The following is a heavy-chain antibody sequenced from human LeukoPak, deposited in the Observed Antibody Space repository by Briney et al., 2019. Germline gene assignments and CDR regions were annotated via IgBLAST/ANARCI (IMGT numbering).Heavy chain of an antibody. J-gene: IGHJ4*02. V-gene: IGHV1-2*02. CDR1: GYTFTGYY. CDR3: AREPYPPPWYYFDY. CDR2: INPNSGGT. D-gene: IGHD2-8*02. Sequence: AASVKVSCKASGYTFTGYYMHWVRQAPGQGLEWMGWINPNSGGTSYAQKFQGRVTMTRDTSIFTAYMEVSRLRSDDTAVYYCAREPYPPPWYYFDYWGQGTLVTVSS.